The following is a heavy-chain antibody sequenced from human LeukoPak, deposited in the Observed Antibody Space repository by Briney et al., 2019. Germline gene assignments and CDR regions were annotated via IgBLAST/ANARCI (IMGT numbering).Heavy chain of an antibody. D-gene: IGHD1-1*01. V-gene: IGHV3-30*02. CDR1: GFNFNNYD. J-gene: IGHJ4*02. Sequence: GGSLXXXXVASGFNFNNYDLHWVRQAPGKGLEWVAFIKFHGHETFYADSVEGRFTFSRDNSRSTVYLQMNSLRSEDTAVYYCAREAPICRNADCRTGFDYWGQGTLVAVSS. CDR3: AREAPICRNADCRTGFDY. CDR2: IKFHGHET.